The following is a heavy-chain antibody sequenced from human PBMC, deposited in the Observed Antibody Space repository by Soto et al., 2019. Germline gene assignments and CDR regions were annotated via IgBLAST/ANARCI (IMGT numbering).Heavy chain of an antibody. J-gene: IGHJ4*02. CDR2: ISYDGRDE. V-gene: IGHV3-30*03. D-gene: IGHD2-2*01. Sequence: PGGSLRLSCAASGFSFSNYAMHWVRQAPGKGLEWVAVISYDGRDEYYEDSVKGRYTISRDKSKNTLFLQMNSLRAEDTAVYYCARYCRSTSCYDYWGQGTLVTVSS. CDR3: ARYCRSTSCYDY. CDR1: GFSFSNYA.